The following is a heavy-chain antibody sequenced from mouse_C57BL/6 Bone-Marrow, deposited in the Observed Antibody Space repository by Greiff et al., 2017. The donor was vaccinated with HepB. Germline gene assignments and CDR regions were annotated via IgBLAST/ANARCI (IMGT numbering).Heavy chain of an antibody. D-gene: IGHD5-1*01. CDR3: ARERLYLYAMDY. Sequence: DVQLVESGPGLVKPSQSLSLTCSVTGYSITSGYYWNWIRQFPGNKLEWMGYISYDGSNNYNPSLKNRISITRDTSKNQFFLKLNSVTTEDTATYYCARERLYLYAMDYWGQGTSVTVSS. V-gene: IGHV3-6*01. CDR1: GYSITSGYY. CDR2: ISYDGSN. J-gene: IGHJ4*01.